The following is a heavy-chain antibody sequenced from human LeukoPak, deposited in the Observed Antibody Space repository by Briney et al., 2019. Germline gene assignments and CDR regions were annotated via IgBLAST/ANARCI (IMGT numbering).Heavy chain of an antibody. CDR3: AKTVAGYWYFDL. CDR1: GGSFSGYY. V-gene: IGHV4-34*01. CDR2: INHSGST. J-gene: IGHJ2*01. D-gene: IGHD6-19*01. Sequence: SETLSLTCAVYGGSFSGYYWSWIRQPPGKGLEWIGEINHSGSTNYNPSLKSRVTISVDTSKDQFSLKLSSVTAADTAVYYCAKTVAGYWYFDLWGRGTLVTVSS.